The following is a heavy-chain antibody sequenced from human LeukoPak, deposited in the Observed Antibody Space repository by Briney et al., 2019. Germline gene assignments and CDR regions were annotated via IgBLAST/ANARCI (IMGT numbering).Heavy chain of an antibody. V-gene: IGHV3-23*01. CDR2: ISGSGGST. Sequence: PGGSLRLSCAASGFTFSSYAMSWVRQAPGKGLEWVSAISGSGGSTYYADSAKGRFTISRDNSKNTLYLQMNSLRAEDTAVYYCVVRGWMVIGYHFDYWGQGTLVTVSS. J-gene: IGHJ4*02. CDR1: GFTFSSYA. CDR3: VVRGWMVIGYHFDY. D-gene: IGHD6-19*01.